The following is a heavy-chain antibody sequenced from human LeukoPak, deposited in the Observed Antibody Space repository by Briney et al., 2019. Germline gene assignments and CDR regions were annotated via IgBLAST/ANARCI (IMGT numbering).Heavy chain of an antibody. V-gene: IGHV1-2*02. J-gene: IGHJ5*02. CDR3: ARGDYYGSPKVVAA. Sequence: VASVKVSCKASGYTFTDYYINWVRQAPGQGLEWIGWINPNSGDTNYAQKFQDRVTMTRDTSISTAYMELNFLRSDDTAVFYCARGDYYGSPKVVAAWGQGTLVTVSS. CDR2: INPNSGDT. CDR1: GYTFTDYY. D-gene: IGHD3-10*01.